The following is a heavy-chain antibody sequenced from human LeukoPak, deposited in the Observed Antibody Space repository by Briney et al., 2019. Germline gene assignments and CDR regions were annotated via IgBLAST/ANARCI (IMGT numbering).Heavy chain of an antibody. Sequence: ASVKVSCKASGYTFTSYGISWVRQAPGQGLEWMGWINAYNGNTNYAQKLQGRVTMTTDTSTSTAYMELRSLRSDDTAVYYCARDILPEYSSSSDAFDIWGQGTMVTVSS. V-gene: IGHV1-18*01. J-gene: IGHJ3*02. CDR3: ARDILPEYSSSSDAFDI. CDR1: GYTFTSYG. D-gene: IGHD6-6*01. CDR2: INAYNGNT.